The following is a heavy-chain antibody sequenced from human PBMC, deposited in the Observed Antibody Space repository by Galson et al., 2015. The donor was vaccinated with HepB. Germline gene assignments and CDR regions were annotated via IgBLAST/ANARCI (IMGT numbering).Heavy chain of an antibody. V-gene: IGHV7-4-1*02. D-gene: IGHD3-10*01. CDR2: VNTNTGNP. Sequence: SVKVSCKASGYVFTDYGINWVRQAPGQGVEWMGWVNTNTGNPTYAQGFAGRFVFSLDTSVSTTHLQISSLKAEDTAVYYCARTPNHGSGSYHNVWFDPWGQGTLVTVSS. CDR3: ARTPNHGSGSYHNVWFDP. CDR1: GYVFTDYG. J-gene: IGHJ5*02.